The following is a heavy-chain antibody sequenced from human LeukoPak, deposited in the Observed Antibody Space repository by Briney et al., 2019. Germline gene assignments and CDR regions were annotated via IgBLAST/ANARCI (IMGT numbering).Heavy chain of an antibody. CDR1: GYTLTELY. CDR2: FDPEDGET. Sequence: ASVKVSCKVSGYTLTELYMHWVRQAPGKGLEWMGGFDPEDGETLYAQKFQGRVTMTEDTSTDTAYMELSSLRSEDTAVYYCATAPLAAAGRFDYWGQGTLVTVSS. V-gene: IGHV1-24*01. J-gene: IGHJ4*02. CDR3: ATAPLAAAGRFDY. D-gene: IGHD6-13*01.